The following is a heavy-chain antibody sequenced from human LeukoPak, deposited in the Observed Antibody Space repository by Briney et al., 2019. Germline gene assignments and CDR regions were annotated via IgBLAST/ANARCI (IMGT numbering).Heavy chain of an antibody. CDR1: GFTFSSYW. CDR3: ATTYHILTGYPY. CDR2: INSDGSSI. Sequence: GGSLRLSCAASGFTFSSYWMHWVGQAPGKGLVWVSRINSDGSSISYADSVKGRFTISRDNAKNTLYLQMNSLRAEDTAVYYCATTYHILTGYPYWGQGALVTVSS. J-gene: IGHJ4*02. V-gene: IGHV3-74*01. D-gene: IGHD3-9*01.